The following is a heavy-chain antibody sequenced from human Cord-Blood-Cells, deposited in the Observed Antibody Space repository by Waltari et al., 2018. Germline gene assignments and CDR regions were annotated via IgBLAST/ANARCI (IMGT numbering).Heavy chain of an antibody. J-gene: IGHJ4*02. CDR2: INPNSGGT. D-gene: IGHD1-26*01. CDR1: GYTFTGYY. CDR3: ARDSGSYFTSFDY. V-gene: IGHV1-2*02. Sequence: QVQLVQSGAEVKKPGAAVKVSCKASGYTFTGYYMHWLRQAPGQGLAWMGWINPNSGGTNYAQKFQGRVTMTRDTSISTAYMELSRLRSDDTAVYYCARDSGSYFTSFDYWGQGTLVTVSS.